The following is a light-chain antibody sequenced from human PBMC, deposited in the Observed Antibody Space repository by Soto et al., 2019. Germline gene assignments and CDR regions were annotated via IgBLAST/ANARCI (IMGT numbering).Light chain of an antibody. CDR2: AAS. CDR1: QGISND. V-gene: IGKV1-27*01. J-gene: IGKJ2*01. Sequence: DIQMTQSPSSLSASVGDRVTITCRASQGISNDLAWYQQKPGKVPNLLIYAASTLQSGVPSRFSGGGAGTDITLTINSLQPEDVATYYFQKDNSAQYTFGQGTRLELK. CDR3: QKDNSAQYT.